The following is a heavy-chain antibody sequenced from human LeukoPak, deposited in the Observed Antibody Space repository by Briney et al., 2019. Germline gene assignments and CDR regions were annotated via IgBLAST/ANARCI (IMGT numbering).Heavy chain of an antibody. CDR1: GYTFTSYY. V-gene: IGHV1-46*01. J-gene: IGHJ5*02. CDR3: AKDLRWDHPGFDP. Sequence: ASVNVSCKASGYTFTSYYMHWGRQAPGQGLEWMGIINPGGGSTSYAQKFQDRVTMTRDTSTSTFYMELSRLRSEDTAVYYCAKDLRWDHPGFDPWGQGTLVIVSS. CDR2: INPGGGST. D-gene: IGHD4-23*01.